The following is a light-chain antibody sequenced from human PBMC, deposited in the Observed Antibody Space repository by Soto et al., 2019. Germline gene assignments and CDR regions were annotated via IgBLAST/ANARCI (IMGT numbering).Light chain of an antibody. V-gene: IGKV3-11*01. CDR3: QQRTNWPVT. Sequence: EIVLTQSPATLSLSRGERATLSCRASQSVGSYLAWYQHKPGQAPRLLIYDAINRATGTPARFSGSGSGTDFTLTISSLEPEDFAVYYCQQRTNWPVTFGPGTKVDIK. CDR2: DAI. J-gene: IGKJ3*01. CDR1: QSVGSY.